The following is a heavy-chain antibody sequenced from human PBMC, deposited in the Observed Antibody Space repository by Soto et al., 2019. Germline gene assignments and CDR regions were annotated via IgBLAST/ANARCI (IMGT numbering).Heavy chain of an antibody. Sequence: QVQLQESGPGLVKPSETLSLTCTVSGGSISSYYWSWIRQPPGKGLEWIGYIYYSGSPNYNPSLKSRVTISVDTSKNQFSLKLSSATAADTAVYYCARRYGGNLDYWGQGTLVTVSS. CDR1: GGSISSYY. J-gene: IGHJ4*02. CDR3: ARRYGGNLDY. D-gene: IGHD1-1*01. CDR2: IYYSGSP. V-gene: IGHV4-59*08.